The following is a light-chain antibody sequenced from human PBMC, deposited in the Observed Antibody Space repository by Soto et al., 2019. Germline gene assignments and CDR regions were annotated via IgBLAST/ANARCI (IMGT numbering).Light chain of an antibody. J-gene: IGKJ2*01. CDR3: QQSYRSPYS. CDR1: QSISSY. Sequence: DIQMTQSPSSLSASVGDRVTITCRASQSISSYLNWYQQKPGKAPKILIYVASTLQSGVPSRFSGSGSGTDFTLTITSLQPEDFAPYYCQQSYRSPYSFGQGTKLEIK. V-gene: IGKV1-39*01. CDR2: VAS.